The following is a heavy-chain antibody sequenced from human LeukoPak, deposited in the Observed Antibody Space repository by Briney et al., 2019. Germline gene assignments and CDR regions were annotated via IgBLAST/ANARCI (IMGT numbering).Heavy chain of an antibody. V-gene: IGHV3-30-3*01. CDR1: GFTFSSYA. D-gene: IGHD2-2*01. J-gene: IGHJ4*02. CDR2: ISYDGSNK. Sequence: PGGSLRLSCAASGFTFSSYAMHWVRQAPGKGLEWVAVISYDGSNKYYADSVKGRFTISRDNSKNTLYLQMNSLRAEDTAVYYCARLEYQLPDYWGQGTLVTVSS. CDR3: ARLEYQLPDY.